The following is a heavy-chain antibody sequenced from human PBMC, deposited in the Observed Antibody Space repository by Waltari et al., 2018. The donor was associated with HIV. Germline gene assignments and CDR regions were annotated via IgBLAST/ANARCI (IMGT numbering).Heavy chain of an antibody. V-gene: IGHV3-30*01. Sequence: QVQLVESGGGVVQPGRSLRLSCAASGFTFSSYAMPWVRQAPGKGLEWVAVITYDGSNKYYADSVKGRFTISRDNSKNTLYLQMNSLRAEDTAVYYCARVSYYYDSSGPFDYWGQGTLVTVSS. CDR1: GFTFSSYA. CDR3: ARVSYYYDSSGPFDY. CDR2: ITYDGSNK. J-gene: IGHJ4*02. D-gene: IGHD3-22*01.